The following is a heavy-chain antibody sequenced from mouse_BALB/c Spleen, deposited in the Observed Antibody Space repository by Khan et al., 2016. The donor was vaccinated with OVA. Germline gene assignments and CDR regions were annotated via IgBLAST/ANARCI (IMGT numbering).Heavy chain of an antibody. V-gene: IGHV1-7*01. CDR2: INPSTDYT. J-gene: IGHJ3*01. CDR1: GYTFTSFW. Sequence: VQLQESGAELAKPGASVKMSCKASGYTFTSFWMHWVKQRPGQGLEWIGYINPSTDYTEYNQRFKDKATLTADKSSSTAYMRLTSLTSDDSAVYYCVNHGSTSAWCTYWGQGTLVTVSA. CDR3: VNHGSTSAWCTY. D-gene: IGHD1-1*01.